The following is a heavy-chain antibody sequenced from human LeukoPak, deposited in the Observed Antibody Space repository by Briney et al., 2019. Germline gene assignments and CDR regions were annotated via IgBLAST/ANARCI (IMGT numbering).Heavy chain of an antibody. D-gene: IGHD3-10*01. CDR1: GFTFSSYG. V-gene: IGHV3-30*02. CDR2: IRYDGSSK. CDR3: AKEDYYGSGTLISTVSY. Sequence: PGGSLRLSCAASGFTFSSYGMHWVRQAPGKGLEWVAFIRYDGSSKYYADSVKGRFTISRDNSKNTLYLQMNSLRAEDTAVYYCAKEDYYGSGTLISTVSYWGQGTLVTVSS. J-gene: IGHJ4*02.